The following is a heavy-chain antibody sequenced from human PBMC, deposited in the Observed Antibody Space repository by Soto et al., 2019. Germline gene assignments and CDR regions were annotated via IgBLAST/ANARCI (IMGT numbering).Heavy chain of an antibody. CDR3: ARGLARRMVYAIDHWFDP. CDR1: GYTFTSYD. J-gene: IGHJ5*02. CDR2: MNPNSGNT. Sequence: QVQLVQSGAEVKKPGASVKVSCKASGYTFTSYDINWVRQATGQGLEWMGWMNPNSGNTGYAQKFQGRVTMTRNTSISTAYMELSSLRSEDTAVYYCARGLARRMVYAIDHWFDPWGQGTLVTVSS. V-gene: IGHV1-8*01. D-gene: IGHD2-8*01.